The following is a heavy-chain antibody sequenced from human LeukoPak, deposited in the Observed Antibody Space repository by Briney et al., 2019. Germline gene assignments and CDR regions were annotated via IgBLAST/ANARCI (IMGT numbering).Heavy chain of an antibody. CDR3: ARGNGWVCSSTSCYNWFDP. D-gene: IGHD2-2*01. J-gene: IGHJ5*02. CDR1: GGSLSGYF. Sequence: SETLSLTCAVNGGSLSGYFWSWVRQPPGKGLEWIGEINQSGSTKYNPSLKSRVTISVDTSKNQFSLKLSSVTAADTAVYYCARGNGWVCSSTSCYNWFDPWGQGTLVTVSS. V-gene: IGHV4-34*01. CDR2: INQSGST.